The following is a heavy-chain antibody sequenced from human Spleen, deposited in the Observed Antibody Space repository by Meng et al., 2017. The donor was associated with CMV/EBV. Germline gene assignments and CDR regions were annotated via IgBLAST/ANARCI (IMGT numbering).Heavy chain of an antibody. J-gene: IGHJ4*02. V-gene: IGHV3-33*06. CDR3: AKSWLQSLWGVLDY. D-gene: IGHD5-24*01. Sequence: GESLKISCAASGFSFSSYGMHWVRQAPGKGLEWVAVIWYDGSNKYYADSVKGRFTISRDNSKNTLYLQMNSLRAEDTAVYYCAKSWLQSLWGVLDYWGQGTLVTVSS. CDR1: GFSFSSYG. CDR2: IWYDGSNK.